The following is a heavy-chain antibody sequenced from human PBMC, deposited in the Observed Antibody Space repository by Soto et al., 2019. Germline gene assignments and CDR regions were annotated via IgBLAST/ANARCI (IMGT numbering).Heavy chain of an antibody. J-gene: IGHJ4*02. D-gene: IGHD3-22*01. CDR1: GFTFSSYA. CDR3: ARDTYYYYDSSSQVY. V-gene: IGHV3-30-3*01. CDR2: ISYDGSNK. Sequence: QVQLVESGGGVVQPGRSLRLSCAASGFTFSSYAMHWVRQAPGKGLEWVAVISYDGSNKYYADSVKGRFTISRDNSKNTLYLQMNSLRAEDTAVYYCARDTYYYYDSSSQVYWGQGTLVTVSS.